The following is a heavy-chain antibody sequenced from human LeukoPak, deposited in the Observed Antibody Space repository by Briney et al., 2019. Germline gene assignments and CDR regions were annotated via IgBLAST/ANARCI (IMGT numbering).Heavy chain of an antibody. Sequence: PSETLSLTCTVSGGSLSSYYWSWIRQPPGKGLEWIGYIYYSGSTNYNPSLKSRVTISVDTSKNQFSLKLSSVTAADTAVYYCARSRHYDFWSGYLYYYGMDVWGQGTTVTVSS. J-gene: IGHJ6*02. D-gene: IGHD3-3*01. V-gene: IGHV4-59*01. CDR2: IYYSGST. CDR3: ARSRHYDFWSGYLYYYGMDV. CDR1: GGSLSSYY.